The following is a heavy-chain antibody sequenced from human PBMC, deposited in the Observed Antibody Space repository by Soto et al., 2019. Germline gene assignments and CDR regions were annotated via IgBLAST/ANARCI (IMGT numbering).Heavy chain of an antibody. CDR2: INHSGST. V-gene: IGHV4-34*01. Sequence: SETLSLTCAVYGGSFSGYYWSWIRQPPGKGLEWIGEINHSGSTNYNPSLKSRVTISVDTSKNQFSLKLSSVTAADTAVYYCAREVRAYGMEVWGQGTTVTVS. CDR1: GGSFSGYY. D-gene: IGHD3-22*01. CDR3: AREVRAYGMEV. J-gene: IGHJ6*02.